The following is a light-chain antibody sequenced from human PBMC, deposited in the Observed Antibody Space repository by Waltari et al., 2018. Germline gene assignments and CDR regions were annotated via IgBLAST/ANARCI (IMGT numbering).Light chain of an antibody. CDR3: HQYGTIPHT. CDR2: GVS. CDR1: QSVSSSS. J-gene: IGKJ2*01. V-gene: IGKV3-20*01. Sequence: EIVLPQSPGTLSLSPGERATLSCRASQSVSSSSLAWYQQKPGQAPIPLINGVSSRATGIPDRFSGSGSGTDFTLTISRLEPEDFAVYFCHQYGTIPHTFGQGTNLEIK.